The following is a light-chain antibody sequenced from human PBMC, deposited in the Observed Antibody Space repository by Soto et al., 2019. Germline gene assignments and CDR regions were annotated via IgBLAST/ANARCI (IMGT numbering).Light chain of an antibody. CDR1: QSVTGSS. J-gene: IGKJ2*01. Sequence: EIVLTQSPCTLSLSPGERATLSCRASQSVTGSSLAWYQHKPGQAPRLLIYGASSRATGIPDRFSGSGSGTDFTFIISRLEPEDFGMYYCHQYGSLPHTFGQGTELETK. CDR2: GAS. V-gene: IGKV3-20*01. CDR3: HQYGSLPHT.